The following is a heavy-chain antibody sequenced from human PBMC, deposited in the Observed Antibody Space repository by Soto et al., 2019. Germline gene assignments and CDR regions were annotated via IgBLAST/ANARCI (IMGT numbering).Heavy chain of an antibody. CDR2: ISTTSSYI. V-gene: IGHV3-21*01. Sequence: EVQLVESGGGLVKPGGSLRLSCEASGFTFRSYSMNWVRQAPGKGLEWVSSISTTSSYIYYGDSEKGRFTISRDNAKNSLFLQMNSLRAEDTAIYYCAREGDEYGDYKRAFDIWGHGPTVTVSS. J-gene: IGHJ3*02. CDR3: AREGDEYGDYKRAFDI. D-gene: IGHD4-17*01. CDR1: GFTFRSYS.